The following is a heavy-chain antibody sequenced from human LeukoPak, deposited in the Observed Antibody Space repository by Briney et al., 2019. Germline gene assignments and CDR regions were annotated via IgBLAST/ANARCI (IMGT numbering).Heavy chain of an antibody. V-gene: IGHV4-59*01. CDR1: GGSISSYY. D-gene: IGHD2-15*01. CDR3: ARTTEGYCRGRSCYSYYYYYMDV. Sequence: SETLSLTCTVSGGSISSYYWSWIRQPPGKGLEWIGYIYYSGSTHYNPSLKSRVTISVDTSKNQFSLKLSSVTAADTAVYYCARTTEGYCRGRSCYSYYYYYMDVWGKGTTVTVSS. CDR2: IYYSGST. J-gene: IGHJ6*03.